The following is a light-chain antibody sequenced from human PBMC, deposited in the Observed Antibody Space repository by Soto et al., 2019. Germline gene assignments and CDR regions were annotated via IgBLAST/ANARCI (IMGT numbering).Light chain of an antibody. CDR2: AAS. J-gene: IGKJ4*01. Sequence: DIQMTQSPSSLSASVGDRVTITCRAIQSISSYLNWYQQKPGKAPKLLIYAASSLQSGVPSRFSGSGSGTDFTLTISSLQPEDFATYYGQQRYSTPLTFGGGTKVEIK. V-gene: IGKV1-39*01. CDR1: QSISSY. CDR3: QQRYSTPLT.